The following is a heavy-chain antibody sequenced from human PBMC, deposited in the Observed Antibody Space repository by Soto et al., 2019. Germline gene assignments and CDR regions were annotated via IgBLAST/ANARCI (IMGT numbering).Heavy chain of an antibody. J-gene: IGHJ3*02. Sequence: GGSLRLSCAASGFTFSSYWMHWVRQAPGKGLEWVANIRQDGDDKYYVDSVKGRITISRDNAKYSLILQMDSLRADDTAVYYCVRSLGWRDAFDIWGQGTMVTVSS. D-gene: IGHD6-19*01. CDR3: VRSLGWRDAFDI. CDR1: GFTFSSYW. CDR2: IRQDGDDK. V-gene: IGHV3-7*01.